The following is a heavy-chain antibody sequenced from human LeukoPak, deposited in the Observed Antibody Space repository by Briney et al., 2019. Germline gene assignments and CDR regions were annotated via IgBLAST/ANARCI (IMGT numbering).Heavy chain of an antibody. CDR1: GGSISSYY. V-gene: IGHV4-59*08. CDR2: IYYSGST. CDR3: ARCRGYYYYGMDV. Sequence: SETLSLTCTVSGGSISSYYWSWIRQPPGKGLEWIGYIYYSGSTNYNPSLKSRVTISVDTSKNQFSLKLSSVTAADTAVYYCARCRGYYYYGMDVWGQGTTVTVSS. J-gene: IGHJ6*02. D-gene: IGHD5-24*01.